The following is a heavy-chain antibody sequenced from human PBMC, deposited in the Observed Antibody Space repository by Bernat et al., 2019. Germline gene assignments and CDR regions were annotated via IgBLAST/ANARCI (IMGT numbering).Heavy chain of an antibody. V-gene: IGHV3-33*01. CDR3: ARGLEGYCDY. Sequence: QVQLVESGGGVVQPGRSLTLSCAPSGFTFSSYGMHWVRQVPGKGLEWVAAIYYDGSKKYYADSVKGRFTISRDNSKNTLYLQMNSLRAEDTAVYYCARGLEGYCDYWSQGTLVTVSS. J-gene: IGHJ4*02. CDR1: GFTFSSYG. D-gene: IGHD1-1*01. CDR2: IYYDGSKK.